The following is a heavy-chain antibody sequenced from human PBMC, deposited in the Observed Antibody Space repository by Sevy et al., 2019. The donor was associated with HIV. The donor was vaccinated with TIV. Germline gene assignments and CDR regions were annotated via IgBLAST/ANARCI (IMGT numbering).Heavy chain of an antibody. CDR3: ARSYGRGAFDI. V-gene: IGHV3-30-3*01. CDR1: GFTFSSYA. Sequence: GGSLRLSCAASGFTFSSYAMHWVRQAPGKGLEWVAVISYDGSNKYYANSVKGRFTISRDNSKNTLYLQMNSLRAEDTAVYCCARSYGRGAFDIWGQGTMVTVSS. CDR2: ISYDGSNK. D-gene: IGHD3-10*01. J-gene: IGHJ3*02.